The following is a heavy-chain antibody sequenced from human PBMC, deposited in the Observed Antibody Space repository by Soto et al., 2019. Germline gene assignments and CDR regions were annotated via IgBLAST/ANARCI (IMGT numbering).Heavy chain of an antibody. CDR1: GFSLSKSGGG. J-gene: IGHJ4*02. CDR2: IYWDDAK. V-gene: IGHV2-5*02. Sequence: QITVKESGPTLVKATQSLTLTCTFSGFSLSKSGGGVGWIRPPPGKALEWLAVIYWDDAKSYSPSLKSRLTITKDTSKIQVALTMTHMVPVDTATYFCAHTTVTHWLGPLFDFWGQGTLVTVAS. D-gene: IGHD4-17*01. CDR3: AHTTVTHWLGPLFDF.